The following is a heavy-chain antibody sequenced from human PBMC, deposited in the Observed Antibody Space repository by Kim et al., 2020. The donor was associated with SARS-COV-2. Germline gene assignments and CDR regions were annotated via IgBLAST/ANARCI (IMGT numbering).Heavy chain of an antibody. CDR3: AREGYYDSSGYYRNNDFDI. D-gene: IGHD3-22*01. Sequence: SETLSLTCTVSGGSISSYSWSWIRQPPGKGLEWIGYIYYSGSTNYNPSLKSRVTISVDTSKKHVSLKLSSVTAADTAVYYCAREGYYDSSGYYRNNDFDIWGQGTMVTVSS. V-gene: IGHV4-59*01. J-gene: IGHJ3*02. CDR2: IYYSGST. CDR1: GGSISSYS.